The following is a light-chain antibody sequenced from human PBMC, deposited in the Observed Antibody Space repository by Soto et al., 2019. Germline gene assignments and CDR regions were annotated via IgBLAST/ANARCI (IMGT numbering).Light chain of an antibody. J-gene: IGKJ1*01. CDR3: QQYGSSPET. CDR1: QSVSSSY. CDR2: GAS. V-gene: IGKV3-20*01. Sequence: EIMLTQSPGTLSLYTGERATLSCRASQSVSSSYLAWYQQKPGQAPRLLIYGASSRATGIPDRFSGSGSGTDFTLTISRLEPEDFAVYYCQQYGSSPETFGQGTKVDNK.